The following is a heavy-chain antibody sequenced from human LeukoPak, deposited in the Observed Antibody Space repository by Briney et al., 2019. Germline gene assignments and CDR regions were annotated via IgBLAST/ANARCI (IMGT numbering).Heavy chain of an antibody. CDR2: ISYDGSNK. CDR3: ALVATIAAAGKKGPY. V-gene: IGHV3-30-3*01. J-gene: IGHJ4*02. CDR1: GFTFSSYA. Sequence: GGSLRLPCAASGFTFSSYAMHWVRQAPGKGLEWVAVISYDGSNKYYADSVKGRFTISRDNSKNTLYLQMNSLRAEDTAVYYCALVATIAAAGKKGPYWGQGTLVTVSS. D-gene: IGHD6-13*01.